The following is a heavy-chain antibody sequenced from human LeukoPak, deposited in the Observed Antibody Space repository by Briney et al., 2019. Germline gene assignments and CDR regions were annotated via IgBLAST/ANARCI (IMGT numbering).Heavy chain of an antibody. Sequence: GSLRLSCAASGFTFNKAWMAWVRQAPGKGLEWIGEIYHSGSTNYNPSLKSRVTMSVDKSKNQFSLKVASVSAADTAVYYCASTHAGRYYTTFDSWGQGTLVTVSS. V-gene: IGHV4-4*02. CDR2: IYHSGST. J-gene: IGHJ4*02. CDR1: GFTFNKAW. CDR3: ASTHAGRYYTTFDS. D-gene: IGHD1-26*01.